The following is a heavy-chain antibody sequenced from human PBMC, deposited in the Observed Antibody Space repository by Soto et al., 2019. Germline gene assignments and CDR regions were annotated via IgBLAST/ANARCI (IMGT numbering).Heavy chain of an antibody. Sequence: EVQLVESGGGLVQPGGSLRLSCAASGFTFSSYWMHWVRQAPGKGLVWVSRINSDGSSTSYADSVKGRFTISRDNAKNTLYLLMNSLSAEDTAVYYCARVTHDYGDYYFGCWGQGTLVTVSS. CDR3: ARVTHDYGDYYFGC. CDR2: INSDGSST. J-gene: IGHJ4*02. CDR1: GFTFSSYW. D-gene: IGHD4-17*01. V-gene: IGHV3-74*01.